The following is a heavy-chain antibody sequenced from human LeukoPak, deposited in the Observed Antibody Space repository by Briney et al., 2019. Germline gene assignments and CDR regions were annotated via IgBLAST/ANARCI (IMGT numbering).Heavy chain of an antibody. CDR2: ISGSGGST. Sequence: GGSLRLSRAASGFTFSSYAMSWVRQAPGKGLEWVSAISGSGGSTYYADSVKGRFTISRDNSKNTLYLQMNSLRAEDTAVYYGAKGITIFGIDYYYMDVWGKGTTVTVSS. CDR3: AKGITIFGIDYYYMDV. V-gene: IGHV3-23*01. D-gene: IGHD3-3*01. CDR1: GFTFSSYA. J-gene: IGHJ6*03.